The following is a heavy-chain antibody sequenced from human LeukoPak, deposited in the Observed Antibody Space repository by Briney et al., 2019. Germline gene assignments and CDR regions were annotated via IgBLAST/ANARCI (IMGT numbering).Heavy chain of an antibody. CDR2: INSEGSST. V-gene: IGHV3-74*01. CDR1: GHTFSSYW. CDR3: ARGPGFDP. Sequence: GGSLSLPCAASGHTFSSYWMHWVRQAPGKGRVWVTRINSEGSSTSYADSVKGRFTISRDNAKNTMYLQMNSLRAEDTAVYYCARGPGFDPWGQGTLVTVSS. J-gene: IGHJ5*02.